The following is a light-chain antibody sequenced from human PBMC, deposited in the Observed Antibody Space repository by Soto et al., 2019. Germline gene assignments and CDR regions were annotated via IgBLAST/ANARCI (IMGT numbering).Light chain of an antibody. CDR2: GAS. CDR3: QQYGSSPVT. Sequence: EIVLTQSPGTLSLSPGERATLSCRASQSVSSTYLAWYQQKPGQPPRLLIYGASSRATGIPDRFSGSGSGTDFTLTITRLESEDFAVYYCQQYGSSPVTFGQGLRLDIK. CDR1: QSVSSTY. J-gene: IGKJ5*01. V-gene: IGKV3-20*01.